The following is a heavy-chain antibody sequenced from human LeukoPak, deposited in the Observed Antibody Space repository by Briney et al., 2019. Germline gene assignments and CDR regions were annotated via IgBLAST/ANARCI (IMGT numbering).Heavy chain of an antibody. CDR1: GFTFDDYA. CDR2: ISWNSGSI. D-gene: IGHD3-10*01. CDR3: AKSQTYYYGSGSYYPFDY. V-gene: IGHV3-9*01. J-gene: IGHJ4*02. Sequence: GGSLRLSCAASGFTFDDYAMHWVRQAPGKGLEWVSGISWNSGSIGYADPVKGRFTISRDNAKNSLYLQMNSLRAEDTALYYCAKSQTYYYGSGSYYPFDYWGQGTLVTVSS.